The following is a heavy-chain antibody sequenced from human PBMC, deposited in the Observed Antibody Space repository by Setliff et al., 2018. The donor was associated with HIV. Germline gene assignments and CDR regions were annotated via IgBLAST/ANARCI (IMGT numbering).Heavy chain of an antibody. V-gene: IGHV3-48*04. Sequence: GGSLRLSCAASGFTFSSYSMNWVRQAPGKGLEWVSYISSSSSTIYYADSVKGRFTISRDNAKNSLYLQMNSLRAEDTAVYYCVRGIVATIDWFDPWGQGTLVTVSS. CDR2: ISSSSSTI. CDR1: GFTFSSYS. D-gene: IGHD5-12*01. CDR3: VRGIVATIDWFDP. J-gene: IGHJ5*02.